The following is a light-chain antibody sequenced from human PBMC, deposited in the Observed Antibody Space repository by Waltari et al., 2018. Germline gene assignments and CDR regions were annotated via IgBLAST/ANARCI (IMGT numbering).Light chain of an antibody. J-gene: IGKJ1*01. CDR3: QQYYSSPRT. CDR2: WAS. CDR1: QSVLYNSNNKNY. V-gene: IGKV4-1*01. Sequence: GERATINCKSSQSVLYNSNNKNYLAWYQQKPGQPPKLLIYWASTRQSGVPDRFSGGGSGTDFTLTISSLQAEDVAVYYCQQYYSSPRTFGQGP.